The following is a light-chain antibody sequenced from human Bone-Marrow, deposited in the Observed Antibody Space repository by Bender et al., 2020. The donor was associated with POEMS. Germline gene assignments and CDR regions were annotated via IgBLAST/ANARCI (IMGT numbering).Light chain of an antibody. V-gene: IGLV1-40*01. CDR3: AVWDDSLNGWV. CDR2: GNT. CDR1: SSNIGAGYD. Sequence: QSVLTQPPSVSGAPGQRVTISCTGSSSNIGAGYDVHWYQQIPGTAPKLLIFGNTNRPSGGPDRFSGSRSGTSASLAISGLQSEDEADYYCAVWDDSLNGWVFGGGTKLTVL. J-gene: IGLJ3*02.